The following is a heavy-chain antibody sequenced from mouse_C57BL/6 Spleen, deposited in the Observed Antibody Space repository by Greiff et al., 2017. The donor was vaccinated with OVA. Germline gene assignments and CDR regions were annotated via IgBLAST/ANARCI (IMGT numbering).Heavy chain of an antibody. CDR3: ARSHYGSSCLYAMDY. V-gene: IGHV1-69*01. D-gene: IGHD1-1*01. J-gene: IGHJ4*01. CDR1: GYTFTSYW. CDR2: IDPSDSYT. Sequence: QVQLQQPGAELVMPGASVKLSCKASGYTFTSYWMHWVKQRPGQGLEWIGEIDPSDSYTNYNQKFKGKPTLIVDKSSSPAYMQLSSLTSEDSAVYYCARSHYGSSCLYAMDYWGQGTSVTVSS.